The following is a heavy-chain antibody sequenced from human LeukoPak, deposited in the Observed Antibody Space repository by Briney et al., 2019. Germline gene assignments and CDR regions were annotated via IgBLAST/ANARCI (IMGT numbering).Heavy chain of an antibody. J-gene: IGHJ4*02. CDR1: GYSISSGYY. CDR2: IYHSGST. D-gene: IGHD3-10*01. V-gene: IGHV4-38-2*02. Sequence: PSETLSLTCTVSGYSISSGYYWGWIRQPPGKGLEWIGSIYHSGSTYYNPSLKSRVTISVDTSKNQFSLKLSSVTAADTAVYYCARGQDITILGYWGQGTLVTVSS. CDR3: ARGQDITILGY.